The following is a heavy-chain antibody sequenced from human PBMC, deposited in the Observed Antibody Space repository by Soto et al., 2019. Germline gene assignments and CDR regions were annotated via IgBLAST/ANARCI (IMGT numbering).Heavy chain of an antibody. D-gene: IGHD3-3*01. CDR2: IIPIFGTA. CDR1: GGTFSSYA. J-gene: IGHJ6*02. V-gene: IGHV1-69*13. Sequence: SVKVSCKASGGTFSSYAISWVRQAPGQGLEWMGGIIPIFGTANYAQKFQGRVTITADESTSTAYMELSSLRSEDTAVYYCARYDFWSGPRFGMDVWGQGTTVTVYS. CDR3: ARYDFWSGPRFGMDV.